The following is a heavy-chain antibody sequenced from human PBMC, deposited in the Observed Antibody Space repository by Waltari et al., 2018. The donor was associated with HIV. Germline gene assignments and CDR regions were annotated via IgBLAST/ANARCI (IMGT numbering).Heavy chain of an antibody. CDR1: GGSISSSSYY. Sequence: QLQLQESGPGLVKPSETLSLTCTVSGGSISSSSYYWGWIRQPPGKGLEWIGSIYYSGSTYYNPSLKSRVTISVDTSKNQFSLKLSAVTAADTAVYYCARAAASESIAAAGTGWFDPWGQGTLVTVSS. V-gene: IGHV4-39*07. CDR3: ARAAASESIAAAGTGWFDP. CDR2: IYYSGST. D-gene: IGHD6-13*01. J-gene: IGHJ5*02.